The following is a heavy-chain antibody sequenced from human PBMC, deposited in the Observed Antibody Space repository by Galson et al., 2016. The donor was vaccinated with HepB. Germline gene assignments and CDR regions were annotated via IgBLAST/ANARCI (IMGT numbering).Heavy chain of an antibody. D-gene: IGHD3-3*01. V-gene: IGHV3-30-3*01. J-gene: IGHJ5*02. Sequence: SLRLSCAASGFTFSSYAIHWVRQAPGKGLEWVGLISYDRSNKYYADSVKGRFPISRDNSKNTLYLQMNSLRVEETAVYYCAKEEGSILRFLEWLSRLDPWGQGTLVTVSS. CDR2: ISYDRSNK. CDR3: AKEEGSILRFLEWLSRLDP. CDR1: GFTFSSYA.